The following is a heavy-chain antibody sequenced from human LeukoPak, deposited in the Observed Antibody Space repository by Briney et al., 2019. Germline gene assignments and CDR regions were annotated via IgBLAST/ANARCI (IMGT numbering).Heavy chain of an antibody. Sequence: ASVKVSCKASGYTFTSYGISWVRQAPGQGLEWMGWINPNSGGTNYAQKFQGRVTMTRDTSISTAYMELSRLRSDDTAVYYCARTWYSAAGRFDYWGQGTLVTVSS. CDR2: INPNSGGT. J-gene: IGHJ4*02. CDR1: GYTFTSYG. D-gene: IGHD6-13*01. V-gene: IGHV1-2*02. CDR3: ARTWYSAAGRFDY.